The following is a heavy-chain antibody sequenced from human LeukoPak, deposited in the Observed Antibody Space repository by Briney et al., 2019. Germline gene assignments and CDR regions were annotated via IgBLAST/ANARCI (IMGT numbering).Heavy chain of an antibody. J-gene: IGHJ5*02. Sequence: ASVKVSCRASGYTFVNYAINWVRQAPGQGLEWMAWISANNGDTNYAQILQGRVTLSTDTSTSTAYMELRSLRSDDTAVYYCARDSKELYDNWFDPWGQGTLVTVSS. CDR1: GYTFVNYA. D-gene: IGHD3-22*01. V-gene: IGHV1-18*01. CDR2: ISANNGDT. CDR3: ARDSKELYDNWFDP.